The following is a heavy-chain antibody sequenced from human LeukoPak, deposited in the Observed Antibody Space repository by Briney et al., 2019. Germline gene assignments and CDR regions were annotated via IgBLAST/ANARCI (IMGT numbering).Heavy chain of an antibody. Sequence: GGSLRLSCAASGFSFTNYWMTWVRQAPGKGLEWVASIKQDGSEKYYVDPLKDRFAISRDNAKTSLYLQMNSLRVEDTAVYYCARVPGRVDAADLWGQGTMVTVSS. CDR2: IKQDGSEK. J-gene: IGHJ3*01. CDR1: GFSFTNYW. D-gene: IGHD2-15*01. CDR3: ARVPGRVDAADL. V-gene: IGHV3-7*01.